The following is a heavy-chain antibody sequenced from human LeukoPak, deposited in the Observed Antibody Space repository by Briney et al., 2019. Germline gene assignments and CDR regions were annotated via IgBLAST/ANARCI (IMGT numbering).Heavy chain of an antibody. Sequence: GASVKVSCKASGYTFTSYAMHWVRQAPGQRLEWMGWINAGNGNTKYSQKFQGRVTITRDTSASTAYMELSSLRSDDTAVYYCARRYSSDASDIWGQGTMVTVSS. CDR2: INAGNGNT. CDR3: ARRYSSDASDI. D-gene: IGHD3-16*02. CDR1: GYTFTSYA. V-gene: IGHV1-3*01. J-gene: IGHJ3*02.